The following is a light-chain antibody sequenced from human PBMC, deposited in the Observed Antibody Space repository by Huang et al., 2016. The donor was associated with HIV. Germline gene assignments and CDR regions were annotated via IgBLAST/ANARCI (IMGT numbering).Light chain of an antibody. V-gene: IGKV3-20*01. CDR1: QSLSSRF. CDR2: GAS. J-gene: IGKJ2*01. Sequence: EIVLTQSPGTLSLSPGERATLSCRASQSLSSRFLAWYQPKPGQAPRPLISGASRRATDIPDRFSGSGSGTDFTLTISRLEPEDFAVYYCQQYETSPYTFGQGTKLDIK. CDR3: QQYETSPYT.